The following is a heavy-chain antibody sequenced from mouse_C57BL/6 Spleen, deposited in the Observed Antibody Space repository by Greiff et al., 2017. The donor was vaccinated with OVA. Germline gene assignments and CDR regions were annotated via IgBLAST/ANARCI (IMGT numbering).Heavy chain of an antibody. CDR1: GFSLTSYG. CDR3: ARDYGSSYHWYFDV. D-gene: IGHD1-1*01. V-gene: IGHV2-6*03. CDR2: IWSDGST. Sequence: VNLVESGPGLVAPSQSLSITCTVSGFSLTSYGVHWVRQPPGKGLEWLVVIWSDGSTTYNSALKSRLSISKDNSKSQVFLKMNSLQTDDTAMYYCARDYGSSYHWYFDVWGTGTTVTVSS. J-gene: IGHJ1*03.